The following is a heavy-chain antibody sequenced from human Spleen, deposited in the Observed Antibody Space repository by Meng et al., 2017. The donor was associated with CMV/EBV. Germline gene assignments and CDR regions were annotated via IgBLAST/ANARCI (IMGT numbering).Heavy chain of an antibody. CDR1: GFTFSSSY. CDR2: IKHDGSEK. D-gene: IGHD6-6*01. V-gene: IGHV3-7*01. Sequence: GESLKISCVASGFTFSSSYMSWIRQAPGKGLEWVANIKHDGSEKAYVGSVKGRFTISRDNTKNSLYLQMNSLRAEDTAVYYCARNALIAARRVKHFDYWGQGTLVTVSS. J-gene: IGHJ4*02. CDR3: ARNALIAARRVKHFDY.